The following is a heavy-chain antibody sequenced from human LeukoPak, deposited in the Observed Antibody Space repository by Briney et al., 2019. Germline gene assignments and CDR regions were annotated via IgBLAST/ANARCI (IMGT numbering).Heavy chain of an antibody. D-gene: IGHD2-2*02. Sequence: GGSLRLSCAASGFTVSSNYMSWVRQAPGKGLEWVSVIYSGGSTYYADSVKGRFTISRDNSKNTLYLQMNSLRAEDTAVYYCARRDIVVVPASILGAFDIWGQGTMVTVSS. CDR3: ARRDIVVVPASILGAFDI. CDR2: IYSGGST. V-gene: IGHV3-53*01. CDR1: GFTVSSNY. J-gene: IGHJ3*02.